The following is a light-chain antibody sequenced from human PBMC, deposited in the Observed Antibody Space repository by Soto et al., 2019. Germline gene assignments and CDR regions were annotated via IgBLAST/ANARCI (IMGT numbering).Light chain of an antibody. CDR1: QSVSSN. J-gene: IGKJ1*01. Sequence: EIVMTQSPATLSVFPGERATLSCRASQSVSSNLAWYQHKPGQAPRLLIYGASMRATGIPARFSGSGSGTEFTLTLSSLQSEDFAVYYCQQYNNSPPWTFGHGTKVEIK. V-gene: IGKV3-15*01. CDR3: QQYNNSPPWT. CDR2: GAS.